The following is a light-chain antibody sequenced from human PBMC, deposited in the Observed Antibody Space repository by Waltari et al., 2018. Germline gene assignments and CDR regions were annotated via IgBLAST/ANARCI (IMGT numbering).Light chain of an antibody. CDR2: HVS. J-gene: IGLJ1*01. Sequence: HSALTQPASVSGSPGQSITITCTGTSRDIGFYTFVSWYQQHPGKAPKVMIYHVSNRPSGVSNRFSGSKSGNTASLTISGLQPEDEADYYCASETSTTTLYVFGSGTKVTVL. CDR1: SRDIGFYTF. CDR3: ASETSTTTLYV. V-gene: IGLV2-14*03.